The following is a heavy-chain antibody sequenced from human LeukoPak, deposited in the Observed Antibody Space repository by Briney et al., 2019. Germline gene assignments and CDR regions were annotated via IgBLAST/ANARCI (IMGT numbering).Heavy chain of an antibody. D-gene: IGHD6-13*01. CDR3: ARLRAAAGTGPDY. CDR1: GGSISSYY. J-gene: IGHJ4*02. V-gene: IGHV4-59*08. Sequence: PSETLSLTCTVSGGSISSYYWSWIRQPPGEGLEWIGYIYYSGSTNYNPSLKSRVTISVDTSKNQFSLKLSSVTAADTAVYYCARLRAAAGTGPDYWGQGTLVTVSS. CDR2: IYYSGST.